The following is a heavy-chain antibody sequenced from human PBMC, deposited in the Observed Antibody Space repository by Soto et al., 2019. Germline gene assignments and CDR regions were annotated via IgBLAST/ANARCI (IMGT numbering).Heavy chain of an antibody. J-gene: IGHJ3*02. Sequence: ASVKVSCKASGYTFTSYAMHWVRQAPGQRLEWMGWINAGNGNTKYSQKFRGRVTITRDTSASTAYMELSSLRSEDTAVYYCARVAPYYDSSGYYRSDAFDIWGQGTMVTVSS. V-gene: IGHV1-3*01. CDR3: ARVAPYYDSSGYYRSDAFDI. CDR1: GYTFTSYA. CDR2: INAGNGNT. D-gene: IGHD3-22*01.